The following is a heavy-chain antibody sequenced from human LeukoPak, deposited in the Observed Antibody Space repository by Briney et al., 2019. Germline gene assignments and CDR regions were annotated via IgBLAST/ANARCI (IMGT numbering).Heavy chain of an antibody. CDR2: INPNSGGT. J-gene: IGHJ6*04. Sequence: ASVNVSCKASGYTFTGYYMHWGRQAPGQGLEWMGWINPNSGGTNYAQKFQGWVTMTRDTSISTAYMELSRLRPDDTAVYYCAINMVRGVVYGMDVWGEGTTVTVSS. CDR3: AINMVRGVVYGMDV. V-gene: IGHV1-2*04. D-gene: IGHD3-10*01. CDR1: GYTFTGYY.